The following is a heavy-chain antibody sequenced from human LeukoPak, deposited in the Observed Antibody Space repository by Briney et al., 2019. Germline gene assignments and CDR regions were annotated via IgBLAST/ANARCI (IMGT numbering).Heavy chain of an antibody. CDR2: IYYSGST. V-gene: IGHV4-59*01. CDR3: ARGILPHWYFDL. CDR1: GGSISNYY. Sequence: SEILSLTCTVSGGSISNYYWSWIRQPPGKGLEWIGYIYYSGSTNYNPSLKSRVTISVDTSKNQFSLKLSSVTAADTAVYYCARGILPHWYFDLWGRGTLVTVSS. J-gene: IGHJ2*01.